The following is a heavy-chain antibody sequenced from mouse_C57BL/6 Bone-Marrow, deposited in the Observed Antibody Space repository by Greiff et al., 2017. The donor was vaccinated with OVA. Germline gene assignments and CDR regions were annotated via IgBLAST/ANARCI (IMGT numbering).Heavy chain of an antibody. Sequence: VQGVESGPGLVAPSQSLSITCTVSGFSLTSYAISWVRQPPGKGLEWLGVIWPGGGKTYNSALKSRLSISKNNSKSQVIVKMNSRQTDDTARYYGARKGTGTRNYFDYWGQGTTLTVSS. CDR3: ARKGTGTRNYFDY. V-gene: IGHV2-9-1*01. D-gene: IGHD4-1*01. CDR2: IWPGGGK. J-gene: IGHJ2*01. CDR1: GFSLTSYA.